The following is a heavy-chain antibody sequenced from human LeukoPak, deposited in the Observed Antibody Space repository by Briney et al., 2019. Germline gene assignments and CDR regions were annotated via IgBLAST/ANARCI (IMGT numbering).Heavy chain of an antibody. D-gene: IGHD3-10*01. V-gene: IGHV4-61*02. CDR1: GGSISSSSYY. Sequence: SETLSLTCTVSGGSISSSSYYWSWIRQPAGKGLEWIGRIYTSGSTNYNPSLKSRVTMSVDTSKNQFSLELSSVTAADTAVYYCARQGFGFKNWFDPWGQGTLVTVSS. J-gene: IGHJ5*02. CDR2: IYTSGST. CDR3: ARQGFGFKNWFDP.